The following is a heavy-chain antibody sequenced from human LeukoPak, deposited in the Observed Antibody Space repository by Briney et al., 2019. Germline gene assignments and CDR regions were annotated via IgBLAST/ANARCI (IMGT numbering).Heavy chain of an antibody. CDR3: ARDVTYYGGDWFDP. J-gene: IGHJ5*02. V-gene: IGHV3-48*04. CDR1: GFTFSSSA. Sequence: GGSLRLSCAASGFTFSSSAMIWVRQAPGKGLEWVSYISSGSSTIYYADSVRGRFTISRDSAKNSLYLQMNSLRAEDTAVYYCARDVTYYGGDWFDPWGQGTLVTVSS. D-gene: IGHD4-23*01. CDR2: ISSGSSTI.